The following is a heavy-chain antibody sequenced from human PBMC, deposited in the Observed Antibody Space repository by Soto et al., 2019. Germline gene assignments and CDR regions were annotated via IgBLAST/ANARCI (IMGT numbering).Heavy chain of an antibody. J-gene: IGHJ4*02. CDR1: GFTFSSYS. D-gene: IGHD4-17*01. CDR3: ARVSMKGLRDFDY. CDR2: ISSSSSYI. V-gene: IGHV3-21*01. Sequence: GGSLRLSCAASGFTFSSYSMNWVRQAPGKGLEWVSSISSSSSYIYYADSVKGRFTISRDNAKNSLYLQMNSLRAEDTAVYYCARVSMKGLRDFDYWGQGTLVTVSS.